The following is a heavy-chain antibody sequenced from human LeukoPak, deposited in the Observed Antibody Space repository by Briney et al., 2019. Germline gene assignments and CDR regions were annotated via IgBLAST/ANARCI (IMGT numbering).Heavy chain of an antibody. Sequence: QPGGSLRLSCTASGFTVSSSYMTWVRQAPGKGLEWVSLIYGGGGTFYADSVKGRFTISRDNSKNTLYLQMNSLRAEDTAVYYCARDRPRAVWGQGTTVTVSS. CDR1: GFTVSSSY. V-gene: IGHV3-53*01. CDR2: IYGGGGT. CDR3: ARDRPRAV. J-gene: IGHJ6*02.